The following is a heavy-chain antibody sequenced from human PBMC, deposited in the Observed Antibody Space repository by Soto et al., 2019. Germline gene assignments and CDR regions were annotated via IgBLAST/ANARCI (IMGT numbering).Heavy chain of an antibody. CDR3: ARVSGWGRVVVVAAHGALDI. J-gene: IGHJ3*02. V-gene: IGHV1-18*01. CDR1: GYTFTSYG. Sequence: ASVKVSCKASGYTFTSYGISWVRQAPGQGLEWRGWISAYNGNTNYAQKLQGRVTMTTDTSTSTAYMELRSLRSDDTAVYYCARVSGWGRVVVVAAHGALDIWVQGTMVTVSS. CDR2: ISAYNGNT. D-gene: IGHD2-15*01.